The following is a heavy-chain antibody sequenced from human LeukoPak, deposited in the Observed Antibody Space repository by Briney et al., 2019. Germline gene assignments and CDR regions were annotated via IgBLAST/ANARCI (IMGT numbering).Heavy chain of an antibody. J-gene: IGHJ6*03. CDR1: GFTFHDYA. D-gene: IGHD5-18*01. CDR3: AQDGMDTAMVNSRYYYYYMDV. Sequence: GGSLRLSCAASGFTFHDYAMHWVRQAPGKGLEWVSLISWDGGSTYYADSVKGRFTISRDNSKNSLYLQMNSLRAEDTALYYCAQDGMDTAMVNSRYYYYYMDVWGKGTTVTVSS. V-gene: IGHV3-43D*03. CDR2: ISWDGGST.